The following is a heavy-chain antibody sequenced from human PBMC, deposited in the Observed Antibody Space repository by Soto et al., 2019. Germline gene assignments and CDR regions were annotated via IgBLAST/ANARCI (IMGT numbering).Heavy chain of an antibody. Sequence: LRLSCAASGFTVSSNYMSWVRQAPGKGLEWVSVIYSGGSTYYADSVKGRFTISRDNSKNTLYLQMNSLRAEDTAVYYCARVPPLERPVGYYYGMDVWGQGTTVTVSS. V-gene: IGHV3-53*01. D-gene: IGHD1-1*01. CDR1: GFTVSSNY. CDR2: IYSGGST. CDR3: ARVPPLERPVGYYYGMDV. J-gene: IGHJ6*02.